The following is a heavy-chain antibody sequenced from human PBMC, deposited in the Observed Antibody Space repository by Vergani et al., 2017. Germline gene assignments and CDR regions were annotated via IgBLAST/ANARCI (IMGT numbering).Heavy chain of an antibody. CDR3: AKMAVGGMVRGVITPFDY. J-gene: IGHJ4*02. V-gene: IGHV3-23*03. Sequence: EVQLLESGGGLVQPGGSLRLSCAASGFTFSSYAMSWVRQAPGKGLEWVSVIYSGGSSTYYADSVKGRFTISRDNSKNTLYLQMNSLRAEDTAVYYCAKMAVGGMVRGVITPFDYWGQGTLVTVSS. CDR1: GFTFSSYA. D-gene: IGHD3-10*01. CDR2: IYSGGSST.